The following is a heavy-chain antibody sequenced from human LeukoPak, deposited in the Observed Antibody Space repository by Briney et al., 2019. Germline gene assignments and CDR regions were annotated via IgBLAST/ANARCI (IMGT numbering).Heavy chain of an antibody. CDR1: GYTFTGYY. CDR3: AHDYVWGSYRYAFDI. CDR2: INPNSGGT. J-gene: IGHJ3*02. Sequence: EASVKVSCKASGYTFTGYYMHWVRQAPGQGLEWMGWINPNSGGTNYAQKFQGRVTMTRDTSISTAYMELSRLRSDDTAVYYCAHDYVWGSYRYAFDIWGQGTMVTVSS. V-gene: IGHV1-2*02. D-gene: IGHD3-16*02.